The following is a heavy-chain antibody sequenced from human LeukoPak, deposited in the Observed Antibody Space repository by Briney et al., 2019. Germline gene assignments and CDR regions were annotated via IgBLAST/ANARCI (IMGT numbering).Heavy chain of an antibody. J-gene: IGHJ6*02. CDR2: INPNSGAT. Sequence: GASVKVSCKASGYSCTDFFIHWVRQAPGQGLEWMGWINPNSGATNYAREFQGRVTMTRDTSITTASMELSRLTSDDTAVYYCAAIVGSTSYYYYGMDVWGQGTTVTVSS. V-gene: IGHV1-2*02. D-gene: IGHD1-26*01. CDR1: GYSCTDFF. CDR3: AAIVGSTSYYYYGMDV.